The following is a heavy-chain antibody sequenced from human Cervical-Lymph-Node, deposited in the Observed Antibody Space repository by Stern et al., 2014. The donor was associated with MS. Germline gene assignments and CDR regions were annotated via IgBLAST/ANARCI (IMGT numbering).Heavy chain of an antibody. CDR3: ATDYKSWWYHGPGNNYRIDY. CDR2: IRSKTDGETA. CDR1: GFTFSDAW. D-gene: IGHD3-10*01. J-gene: IGHJ4*02. Sequence: EVQLVESGGDLVKPGGSLRLSCATSGFTFSDAWMSWVRQAPGQGLEWVGRIRSKTDGETAEYGAPVKDRIIISRDDSENTLYMQMNSLKTEDTAVYYCATDYKSWWYHGPGNNYRIDYWGQGTLVTVSS. V-gene: IGHV3-15*05.